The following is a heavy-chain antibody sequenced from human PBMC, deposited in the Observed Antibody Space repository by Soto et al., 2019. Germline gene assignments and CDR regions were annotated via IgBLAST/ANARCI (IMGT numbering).Heavy chain of an antibody. V-gene: IGHV3-7*01. CDR2: IKQDGSEK. CDR3: AREGYSPTPDYYYYYMDV. CDR1: GFTFSSYW. D-gene: IGHD5-18*01. J-gene: IGHJ6*03. Sequence: HPGGSLRLSCAASGFTFSSYWMSWVRQAPGKGLEWVANIKQDGSEKYYVDSVKGRFTISRDNAKNSLYLQMNSLRAEDTAVYYCAREGYSPTPDYYYYYMDVWGKGTTVTVSS.